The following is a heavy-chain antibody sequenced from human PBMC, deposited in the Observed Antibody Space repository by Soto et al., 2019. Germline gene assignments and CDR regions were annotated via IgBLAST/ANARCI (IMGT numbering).Heavy chain of an antibody. V-gene: IGHV3-66*01. CDR3: ARVVGGDSYGPPLPYYYYYYMDV. D-gene: IGHD5-18*01. J-gene: IGHJ6*03. Sequence: EVQLVESGGGLVQPGGSLRLSCAASGFTVSSNYMSWVRQAPGKGLEWVSVIYSGGSTYYADSVKGRFTISRDNSKNTLYLQMNSLRAEDTAVYYCARVVGGDSYGPPLPYYYYYYMDVWGKGTTVTVSS. CDR1: GFTVSSNY. CDR2: IYSGGST.